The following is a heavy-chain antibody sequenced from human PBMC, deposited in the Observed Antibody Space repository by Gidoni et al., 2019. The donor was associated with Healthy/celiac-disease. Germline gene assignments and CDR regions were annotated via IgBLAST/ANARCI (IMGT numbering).Heavy chain of an antibody. V-gene: IGHV4-39*01. CDR2: IYYSGST. D-gene: IGHD2-15*01. CDR3: ARGVVVVAHLYYFDY. J-gene: IGHJ4*02. Sequence: QLQLQESGPGLVKPSETLSLTCTVSGGSISSSSYYWGWIRQPPGKGLEWSGSIYYSGSTYYNPSLKSRVTISVDTSKNQFSLKLSSVTAADTAVYYCARGVVVVAHLYYFDYWGQGTLVTVSS. CDR1: GGSISSSSYY.